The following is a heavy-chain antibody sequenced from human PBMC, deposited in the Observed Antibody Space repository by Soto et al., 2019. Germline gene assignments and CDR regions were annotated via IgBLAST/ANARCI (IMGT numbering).Heavy chain of an antibody. CDR3: AKDVYCSTTGCLRNIVHC. V-gene: IGHV3-30*18. Sequence: QVQLVESGGGVVQPGRSLRLSCAASGFTFSNYGMHSVRQAPGKGLEWVSIMSYDGINKLYADSVKGRFTISRDNSKNTLYLQMDSLRAEDTAVYYCAKDVYCSTTGCLRNIVHCWGQGTLVTVSS. D-gene: IGHD2-2*01. CDR1: GFTFSNYG. CDR2: MSYDGINK. J-gene: IGHJ4*02.